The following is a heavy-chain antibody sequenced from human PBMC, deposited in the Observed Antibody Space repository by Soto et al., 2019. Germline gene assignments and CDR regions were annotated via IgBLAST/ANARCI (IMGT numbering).Heavy chain of an antibody. V-gene: IGHV3-30*18. CDR1: GFTFSSYG. CDR2: ISYDGSNK. J-gene: IGHJ1*01. Sequence: QVQLVESGGGVVQPGRSLRLSCAASGFTFSSYGMHWVRQAPVKGLEWVAVISYDGSNKYYADSVKGRFTISRDNSKNTLYLQMNSLRAEDTAVYYCAKEDRVDDYSNFYSEDFQHWGQGTLVTVSS. CDR3: AKEDRVDDYSNFYSEDFQH. D-gene: IGHD4-4*01.